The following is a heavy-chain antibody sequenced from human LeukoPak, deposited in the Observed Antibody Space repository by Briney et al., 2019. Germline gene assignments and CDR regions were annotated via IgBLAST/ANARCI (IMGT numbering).Heavy chain of an antibody. V-gene: IGHV1-3*01. J-gene: IGHJ6*03. CDR3: ARGRGTSGSNRDFYYYYYMDV. D-gene: IGHD2-15*01. CDR1: GYIFTDYA. CDR2: MNGCNGNT. Sequence: ASVKVSCKASGYIFTDYAIHWVRQAPGQRPEWMGWMNGCNGNTKYSQKFQGRITLIRDTSAATAYMELSSLRHDDLAVYYCARGRGTSGSNRDFYYYYYMDVWGKGTTVTVSS.